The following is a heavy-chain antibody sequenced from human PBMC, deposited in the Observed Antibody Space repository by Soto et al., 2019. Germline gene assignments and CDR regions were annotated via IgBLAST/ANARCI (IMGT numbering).Heavy chain of an antibody. V-gene: IGHV4-59*01. J-gene: IGHJ4*02. CDR1: GGSISSYY. CDR2: IYYSGST. CDR3: ARDSSSGWVNYFDY. Sequence: KTSETLSLTCTVSGGSISSYYWSWIRQPPGKGLEWIGYIYYSGSTNYNPSLKSRVTISVDTSKNQFSLKLSSVTAADTAVYYCARDSSSGWVNYFDYWGQGTLVTVSS. D-gene: IGHD6-19*01.